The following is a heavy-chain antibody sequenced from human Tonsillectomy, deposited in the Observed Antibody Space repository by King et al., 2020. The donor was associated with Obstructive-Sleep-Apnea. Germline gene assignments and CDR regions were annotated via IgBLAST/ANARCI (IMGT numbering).Heavy chain of an antibody. CDR1: GGSISSSSYY. CDR2: SYYSGST. CDR3: ARDKSRAAGALGY. J-gene: IGHJ4*02. V-gene: IGHV4-39*07. Sequence: QLQESGPGLVKPSETLSLTCTVSGGSISSSSYYWGWIRQPPGKGLEWIGSSYYSGSTYYNPSLKSRVTISVDTSKNQFSLKLSSVTAADTAVYYCARDKSRAAGALGYWGQGTLVTVSS. D-gene: IGHD6-13*01.